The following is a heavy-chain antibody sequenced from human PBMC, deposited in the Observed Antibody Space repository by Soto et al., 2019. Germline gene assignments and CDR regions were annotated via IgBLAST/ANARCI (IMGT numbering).Heavy chain of an antibody. Sequence: PSETLSLTCTVSGGSISSSSYYWGWIRQPPGKGLEWIGNVFYSGNTYYNPSLKSRLTISVDTSKNQFSLKLSSVTAADTAVYYCARTAQPLYYFDYWGQGTLVTVSS. CDR1: GGSISSSSYY. CDR3: ARTAQPLYYFDY. D-gene: IGHD5-18*01. V-gene: IGHV4-39*01. J-gene: IGHJ4*02. CDR2: VFYSGNT.